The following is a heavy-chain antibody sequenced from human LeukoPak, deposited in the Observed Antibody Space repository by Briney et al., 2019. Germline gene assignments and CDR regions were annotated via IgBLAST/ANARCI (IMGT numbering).Heavy chain of an antibody. CDR1: GGSFSGYY. CDR3: ARLYIGRYSRSTNYNWFDP. Sequence: KPSETLSLTCAVYGGSFSGYYWSWIRQPPGKGLEWIGEINHSGSTNYNPSIKSRVTISVDTSKNQFSLNLTSVTAADTAVYYCARLYIGRYSRSTNYNWFDPWGQGTLVTVSS. CDR2: INHSGST. D-gene: IGHD6-6*01. J-gene: IGHJ5*02. V-gene: IGHV4-34*01.